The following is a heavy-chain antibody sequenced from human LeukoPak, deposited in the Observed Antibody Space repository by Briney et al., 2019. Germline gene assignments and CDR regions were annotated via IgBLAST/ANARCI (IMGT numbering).Heavy chain of an antibody. V-gene: IGHV4-39*01. CDR2: IYYSGST. D-gene: IGHD6-13*01. CDR1: GGSISSSSYY. Sequence: TWETLSLTCTVSGGSISSSSYYWGWIRQPPGKGLEWIGSIYYSGSTYYNPSLKSRVTISVDTSKNQFSLKLSSVTAADTAVYYCARGSSSWYYFDYWGQGTLVTVSS. J-gene: IGHJ4*02. CDR3: ARGSSSWYYFDY.